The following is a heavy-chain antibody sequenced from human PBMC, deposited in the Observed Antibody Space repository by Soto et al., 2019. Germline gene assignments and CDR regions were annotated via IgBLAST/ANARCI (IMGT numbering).Heavy chain of an antibody. CDR1: GFTFSSYA. V-gene: IGHV3-23*01. CDR2: ISGSGGST. D-gene: IGHD4-17*01. Sequence: PGGSLRLSCAASGFTFSSYAMSWVRQAPGKGLEWVSAISGSGGSTYYADSVKGRFTISRDNSKNTLYLQMNSLRAEDTAVYYCAISPRDYGDSGNYYFDYWGQGTLVTVSS. J-gene: IGHJ4*02. CDR3: AISPRDYGDSGNYYFDY.